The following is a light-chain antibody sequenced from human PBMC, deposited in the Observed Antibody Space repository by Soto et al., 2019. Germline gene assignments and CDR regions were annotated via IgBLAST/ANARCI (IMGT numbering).Light chain of an antibody. J-gene: IGKJ5*01. CDR1: QSISSW. CDR2: DAS. Sequence: DIQMTQSPSTLSASVGYRVTITCLASQSISSWLAWYQQKPGKAPKLLIYDASSLESGVPSRFSGSGSGTEFTLTISSLQPDDFAVYYCQQYNNWPPITFGQGTRLEIK. CDR3: QQYNNWPPIT. V-gene: IGKV1-5*01.